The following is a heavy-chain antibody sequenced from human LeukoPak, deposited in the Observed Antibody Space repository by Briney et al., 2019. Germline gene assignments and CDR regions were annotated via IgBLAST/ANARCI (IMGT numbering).Heavy chain of an antibody. V-gene: IGHV1-8*01. CDR2: MNSNSGNT. CDR1: GYTFSSYD. J-gene: IGHJ6*02. CDR3: ARGGSRVRGMDV. Sequence: ASVKVSCKASGYTFSSYDINWVRQATGQGLEWMGWMNSNSGNTGYAQKFQGRVTMTRNTSISTAYMELSSLRSEDTAVYYCARGGSRVRGMDVWGQGTTVTVSS.